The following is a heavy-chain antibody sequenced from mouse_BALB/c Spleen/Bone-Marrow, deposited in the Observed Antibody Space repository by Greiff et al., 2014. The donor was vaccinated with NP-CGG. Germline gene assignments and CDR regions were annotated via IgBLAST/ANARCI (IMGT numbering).Heavy chain of an antibody. Sequence: VQLKESGGGLVQPGGSRKLSCAASGFTFSSFGMHWVRQAPEKGLEWVAYISSGSSTIFYADTVKGRFTVSRDNPKNTLFLQMNSLRSEDTAMYYCTRGGNWDDFDYWGQGTTLTVSS. V-gene: IGHV5-17*02. CDR1: GFTFSSFG. D-gene: IGHD4-1*01. J-gene: IGHJ2*01. CDR2: ISSGSSTI. CDR3: TRGGNWDDFDY.